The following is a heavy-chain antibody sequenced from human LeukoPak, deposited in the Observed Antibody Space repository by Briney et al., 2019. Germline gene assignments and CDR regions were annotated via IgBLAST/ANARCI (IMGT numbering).Heavy chain of an antibody. V-gene: IGHV4-30-4*01. CDR2: IYYSGSI. J-gene: IGHJ4*02. CDR1: GGSISSGDYY. CDR3: ARAEPVGALRVLDY. D-gene: IGHD1-26*01. Sequence: SETLSLTCTVSGGSISSGDYYWSWIRQPPGKGLEWIGYIYYSGSIYYNPSLKSRVTISVDTSKNQFSLKLSSVTAADTAVYYCARAEPVGALRVLDYWGQGILVAVSS.